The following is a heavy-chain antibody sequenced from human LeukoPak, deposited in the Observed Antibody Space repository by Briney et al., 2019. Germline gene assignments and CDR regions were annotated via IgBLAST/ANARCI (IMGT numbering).Heavy chain of an antibody. CDR2: IYYSGST. V-gene: IGHV4-31*11. CDR3: ARDLVGAGAFDI. Sequence: SETLSLTCAVYGGSFSGYYWSWIRQHPGKGLEWIGYIYYSGSTYYNPSLKSRVTISVDTSKNQFSLKLSSVTAADTAVYYCARDLVGAGAFDIWGQGTMVTVSS. J-gene: IGHJ3*02. D-gene: IGHD2-15*01. CDR1: GGSFSGYY.